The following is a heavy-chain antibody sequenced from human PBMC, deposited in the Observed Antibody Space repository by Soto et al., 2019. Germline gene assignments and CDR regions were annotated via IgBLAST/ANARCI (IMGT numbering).Heavy chain of an antibody. J-gene: IGHJ6*02. Sequence: VRLSCAASGFTFSSYGMHWVRQAPGKGLEWVAVISYDGSNKYYADSVKGRFTISRDNSKNTLYLQMNSLRAEDTAVYYCSARRYSYGYYYYGMDVWGQGTTVTVSS. CDR1: GFTFSSYG. CDR3: SARRYSYGYYYYGMDV. V-gene: IGHV3-30*03. D-gene: IGHD5-18*01. CDR2: ISYDGSNK.